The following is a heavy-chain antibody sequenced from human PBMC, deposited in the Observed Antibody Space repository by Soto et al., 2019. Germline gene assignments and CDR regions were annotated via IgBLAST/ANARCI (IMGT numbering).Heavy chain of an antibody. D-gene: IGHD2-8*01. CDR1: GGTFSSYT. Sequence: GASVKVSCKASGGTFSSYTISWVRQAPGQGLEWMGRIIPILGIANYAQKFQGRVTITADKSTSTAYMELSSLRSEDTAVYYCARWRYAAFRGYCTNGVCYPNDNWFDPWGQGTLVTVSS. CDR3: ARWRYAAFRGYCTNGVCYPNDNWFDP. J-gene: IGHJ5*02. CDR2: IIPILGIA. V-gene: IGHV1-69*02.